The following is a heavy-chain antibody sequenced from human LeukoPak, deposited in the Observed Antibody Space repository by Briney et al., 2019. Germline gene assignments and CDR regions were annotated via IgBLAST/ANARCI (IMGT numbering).Heavy chain of an antibody. J-gene: IGHJ4*02. CDR2: FNHGGRA. CDR1: GGSLGVYY. Sequence: SETLSLTCTVYGGSLGVYYWTWIRQPPGKGVEWIGEFNHGGRANYNPSLKSRVTMSVDTPKNLFSLILGSVTAAETAVYYCARGSSQYGDYHGWGQGTLVTVSS. V-gene: IGHV4-34*01. D-gene: IGHD4-17*01. CDR3: ARGSSQYGDYHG.